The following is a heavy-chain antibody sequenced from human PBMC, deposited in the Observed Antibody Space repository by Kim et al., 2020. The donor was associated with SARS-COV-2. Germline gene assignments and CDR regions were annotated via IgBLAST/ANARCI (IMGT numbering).Heavy chain of an antibody. Sequence: GGSLRLSCAASGFTFSSYFMHWVRQAPGKGLEWVAVIWYDGSNKYYADSVKGRFTISRDNSKNTLYLQMNSLRAEDTAVYYCARDPALGYSSGWLDYWGQGTLVTVSS. D-gene: IGHD6-19*01. CDR3: ARDPALGYSSGWLDY. CDR1: GFTFSSYF. CDR2: IWYDGSNK. V-gene: IGHV3-33*01. J-gene: IGHJ4*02.